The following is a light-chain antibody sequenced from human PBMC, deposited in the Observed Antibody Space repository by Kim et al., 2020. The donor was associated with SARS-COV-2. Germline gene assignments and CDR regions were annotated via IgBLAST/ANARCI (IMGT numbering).Light chain of an antibody. CDR3: NSRDSSGDHWV. Sequence: ALGQTVRITCQGDSLSSYYTTWYQQKPGQAPVLVIYGKNNRPSGIPDRFSGSSSGNTASLTITGAQAEDEADYYCNSRDSSGDHWVFGGGTQLTVL. V-gene: IGLV3-19*01. CDR1: SLSSYY. J-gene: IGLJ3*02. CDR2: GKN.